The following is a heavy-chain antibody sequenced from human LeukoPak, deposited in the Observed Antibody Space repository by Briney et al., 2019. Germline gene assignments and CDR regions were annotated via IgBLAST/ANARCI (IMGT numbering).Heavy chain of an antibody. J-gene: IGHJ6*02. CDR3: GKRELWHGSGEDA. V-gene: IGHV3-23*01. Sequence: AGGSLRLSCAASGFTFSTYVVNWVRQAPGKGLEWVSTITGSGGSTYYADSVKGRFSISRDNSKNTLYLQMHSLRAEDTAVYYCGKRELWHGSGEDAWGQGTTVTVSS. D-gene: IGHD3-10*01. CDR2: ITGSGGST. CDR1: GFTFSTYV.